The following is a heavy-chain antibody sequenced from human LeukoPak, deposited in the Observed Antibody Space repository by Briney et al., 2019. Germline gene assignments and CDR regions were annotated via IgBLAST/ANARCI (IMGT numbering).Heavy chain of an antibody. Sequence: GGSLRLSCAASGFTFSSYAMSWVRQAPGKGLEWVSTISGRGGSTYYADSVKGRFTISRDNSKNTLYLQMNSLRAEDTAVYYCARVLRYCSGGNCYSGGLGYMDVWGKGTTVTISS. CDR2: ISGRGGST. V-gene: IGHV3-23*01. D-gene: IGHD2-15*01. J-gene: IGHJ6*03. CDR3: ARVLRYCSGGNCYSGGLGYMDV. CDR1: GFTFSSYA.